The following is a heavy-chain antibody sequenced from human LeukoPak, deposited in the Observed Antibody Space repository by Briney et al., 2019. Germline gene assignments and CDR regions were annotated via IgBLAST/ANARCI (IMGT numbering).Heavy chain of an antibody. J-gene: IGHJ6*03. D-gene: IGHD5-24*01. CDR1: GFTVSSNY. CDR2: IHDGGST. CDR3: ARDRPPRGGYSSPYYFFYMDV. V-gene: IGHV3-66*02. Sequence: GGSLRLSCAASGFTVSSNYVSWVRQAPRMGLEWVSAIHDGGSTYYADSVKGRFIISRDNAKSTLYLQMNSLRVEDTAVYYCARDRPPRGGYSSPYYFFYMDVWGKGTTVAVSS.